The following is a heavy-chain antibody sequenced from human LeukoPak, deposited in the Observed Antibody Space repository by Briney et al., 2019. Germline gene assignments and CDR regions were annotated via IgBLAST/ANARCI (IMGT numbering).Heavy chain of an antibody. J-gene: IGHJ4*02. CDR3: AKDKIRYCSSTSCYFDY. CDR1: GFTFSSYG. CDR2: IWYDGSNK. V-gene: IGHV3-33*06. Sequence: GGSLRLSCAASGFTFSSYGMHWVRQAPGKGLEWVAVIWYDGSNKYYADSVKGRFTISRDNSKNTLYLRMNSLRAEDTAVYYCAKDKIRYCSSTSCYFDYWGQGTLVTVSS. D-gene: IGHD2-2*01.